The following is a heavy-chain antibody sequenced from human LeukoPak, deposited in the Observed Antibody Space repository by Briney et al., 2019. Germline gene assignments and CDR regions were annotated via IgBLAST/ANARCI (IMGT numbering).Heavy chain of an antibody. CDR2: ISYDGSNK. J-gene: IGHJ3*02. CDR1: GFTFSSYA. D-gene: IGHD1-26*01. V-gene: IGHV3-30*04. CDR3: AREGGYSGSYFYPDAFDI. Sequence: GGSLRLSCAASGFTFSSYAMHWVRQAPGKGLEWVAVISYDGSNKYYADSVKGRFTISRDNSKNTLYLQMNSLRAEDTAVYYCAREGGYSGSYFYPDAFDIWGQGTMVTVSS.